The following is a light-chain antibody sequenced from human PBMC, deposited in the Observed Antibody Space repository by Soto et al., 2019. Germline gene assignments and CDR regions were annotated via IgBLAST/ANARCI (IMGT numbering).Light chain of an antibody. J-gene: IGKJ1*01. CDR2: KAS. CDR1: QTISSW. CDR3: QHYNSYSEA. V-gene: IGKV1-5*03. Sequence: DIQMTQSPSTLSGSVGDRVTLACRASQTISSWLAWYQQKPRKAPKVLIYKASTLKSGVPSRFSGSGSGTEFTLTISSLQPDDFATYYCQHYNSYSEAFGQGTKVDI.